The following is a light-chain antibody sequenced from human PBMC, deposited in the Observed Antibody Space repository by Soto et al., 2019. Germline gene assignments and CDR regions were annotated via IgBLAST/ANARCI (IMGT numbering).Light chain of an antibody. J-gene: IGLJ1*01. Sequence: QSVLTKPASVSGTPGQSITISCTGSNSDVGIYDFVSWYQHHPGRAPKLIVSEVSHRPSGVSNRFSGSKSGNTASLTISGLQSEDEADYYCISYTSDDVRYVFGTGTKLTVL. CDR2: EVS. V-gene: IGLV2-14*01. CDR3: ISYTSDDVRYV. CDR1: NSDVGIYDF.